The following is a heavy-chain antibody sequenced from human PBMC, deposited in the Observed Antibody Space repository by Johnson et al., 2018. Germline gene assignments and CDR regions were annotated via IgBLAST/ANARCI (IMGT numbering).Heavy chain of an antibody. Sequence: VQLVESGAEVKKPGSSVKVSCKATGGPFKSYAITWLRQAPGQGLEWLGGIIPKFDTANYAQKFQDIVTITAAESTGTAYMELSSLRSEDTAVYYCARGLSYKTDWGQGTLVTVSS. CDR3: ARGLSYKTD. V-gene: IGHV1-69*01. D-gene: IGHD3-16*02. CDR1: GGPFKSYA. J-gene: IGHJ1*01. CDR2: IIPKFDTA.